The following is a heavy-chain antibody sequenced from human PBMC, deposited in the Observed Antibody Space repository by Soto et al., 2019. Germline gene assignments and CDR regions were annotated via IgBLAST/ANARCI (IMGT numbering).Heavy chain of an antibody. CDR3: ARDNGYYDL. V-gene: IGHV1-18*04. Sequence: ASVKVSCKTSGYTFSSYSINWVRQAPGQGLEWMAWISTYSGNTHYAERVQGRVTVTLDKSTRTAFMEMRGLTSDDTAVYFCARDNGYYDLWGQGTLVTVSS. J-gene: IGHJ4*02. CDR1: GYTFSSYS. CDR2: ISTYSGNT.